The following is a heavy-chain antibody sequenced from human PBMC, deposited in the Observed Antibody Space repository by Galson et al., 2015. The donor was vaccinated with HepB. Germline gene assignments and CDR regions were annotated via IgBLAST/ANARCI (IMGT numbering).Heavy chain of an antibody. CDR1: GFTFSSYS. CDR3: AKDSRGGGWYYYYGMDV. J-gene: IGHJ6*02. Sequence: SLRLSCAASGFTFSSYSMNWIRQAPGKGLEWVSAISGSGGSTYYADSVKGRFTISRDNSKNTLYLQMNSLRAEDTAVYYCAKDSRGGGWYYYYGMDVWGQGTTVTVPS. CDR2: ISGSGGST. V-gene: IGHV3-23*01. D-gene: IGHD6-19*01.